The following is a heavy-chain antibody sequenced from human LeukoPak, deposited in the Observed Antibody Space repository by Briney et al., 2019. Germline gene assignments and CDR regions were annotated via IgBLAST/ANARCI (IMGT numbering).Heavy chain of an antibody. Sequence: GGSLRLSCAASGFTFSSYSMNWVRQAPGKGLEWVSYISSSSSTIYYADSVKGRFTISRDNSKNTLYLQMKSLRAEDTAVYYCAGGLYDSSGYYQYYFEYWGQGTLVTVSS. CDR3: AGGLYDSSGYYQYYFEY. J-gene: IGHJ4*02. V-gene: IGHV3-48*04. CDR1: GFTFSSYS. CDR2: ISSSSSTI. D-gene: IGHD3-22*01.